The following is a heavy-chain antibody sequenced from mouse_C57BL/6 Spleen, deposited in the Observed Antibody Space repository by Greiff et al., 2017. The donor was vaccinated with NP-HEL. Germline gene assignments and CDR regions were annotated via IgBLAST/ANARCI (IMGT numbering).Heavy chain of an antibody. J-gene: IGHJ2*01. V-gene: IGHV1-82*01. Sequence: QVHVKQSGPELVKPGASVKISCKASGYAFSSSWMNWVKQRPGKGLEWIGRIYPGDGDTNYNGKFKGKATLTADKSSSTAYMQLSSLSSEYSAVYFCARGATDGSSYFDYWGQGTTLTVSS. CDR1: GYAFSSSW. D-gene: IGHD1-1*01. CDR2: IYPGDGDT. CDR3: ARGATDGSSYFDY.